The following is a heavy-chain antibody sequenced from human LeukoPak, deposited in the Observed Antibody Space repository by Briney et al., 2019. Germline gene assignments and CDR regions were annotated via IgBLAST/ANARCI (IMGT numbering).Heavy chain of an antibody. CDR3: AKGFRAVSTRLFPFDY. V-gene: IGHV3-23*01. J-gene: IGHJ4*02. CDR2: ISGSGGST. CDR1: GFTFSSYA. Sequence: GGSLRLSCAASGFTFSSYAMSWVRQAPGKGLEWVSAISGSGGSTYYADSVKGRFTISRDNSKNTLYLQMNSLRAEDTAVYYCAKGFRAVSTRLFPFDYWGQGTLVTVSS. D-gene: IGHD2-21*01.